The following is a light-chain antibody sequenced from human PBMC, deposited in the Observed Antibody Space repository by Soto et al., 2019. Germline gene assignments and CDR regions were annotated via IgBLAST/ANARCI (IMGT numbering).Light chain of an antibody. J-gene: IGKJ2*01. CDR1: QSISSW. CDR2: KAS. V-gene: IGKV1-5*03. CDR3: QQYNNPPRT. Sequence: DIQMTQSPSTLSASVGDRVTITCRASQSISSWLAWYQQKPGKAPKLLIYKASSLESGVPSRFSGSGSGTEFTLTISSLQPDDFATYYCQQYNNPPRTFGQGTKLEIK.